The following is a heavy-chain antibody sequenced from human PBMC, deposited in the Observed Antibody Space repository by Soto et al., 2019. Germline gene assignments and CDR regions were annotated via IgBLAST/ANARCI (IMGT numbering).Heavy chain of an antibody. J-gene: IGHJ4*02. CDR2: IIGSGAIT. V-gene: IGHV3-23*01. CDR3: AKDARDTGGNSGIDY. Sequence: GGSLRLSCVASEFTFNSYAMSWVRQAPGMGLEWVSSIIGSGAITYYADSVKGRFTISRDNSKSTVYLQMNSLRVEDTALYYCAKDARDTGGNSGIDYWGQGTLVTVSS. CDR1: EFTFNSYA. D-gene: IGHD2-21*02.